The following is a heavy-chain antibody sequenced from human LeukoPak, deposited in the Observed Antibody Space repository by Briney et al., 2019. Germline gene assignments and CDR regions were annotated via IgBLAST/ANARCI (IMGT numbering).Heavy chain of an antibody. V-gene: IGHV4-61*08. CDR2: IYYSGST. CDR3: ARAMVGATPFQH. D-gene: IGHD1-26*01. CDR1: GGSISSGGYY. Sequence: SQTLSLTCTVSGGSISSGGYYWSWIRQPPGKGLEWIGYIYYSGSTNYNPSLKSRVTISVDTSKNQFSLKLSSVTAADTAVYYCARAMVGATPFQHWGQGTLVTVSS. J-gene: IGHJ1*01.